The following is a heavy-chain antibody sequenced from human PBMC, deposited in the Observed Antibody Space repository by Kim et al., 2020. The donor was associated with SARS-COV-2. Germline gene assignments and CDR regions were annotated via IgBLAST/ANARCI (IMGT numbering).Heavy chain of an antibody. V-gene: IGHV3-33*01. CDR2: IWYDGSNK. CDR3: ARDLGATLYYFDY. Sequence: GRSLRLSCAASGFTFSSYGMHWVRQAPGKGLEWVAVIWYDGSNKYYADSVKGRFTISRDNSKNTLYLQMNSLRAEDTAVYYCARDLGATLYYFDYWGQGTLVTVAS. J-gene: IGHJ4*02. CDR1: GFTFSSYG. D-gene: IGHD1-26*01.